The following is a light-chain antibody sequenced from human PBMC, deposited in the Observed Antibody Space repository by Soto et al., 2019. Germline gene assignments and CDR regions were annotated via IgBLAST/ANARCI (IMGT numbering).Light chain of an antibody. J-gene: IGLJ1*01. CDR3: SSYTNSNTLV. Sequence: QSALTQPASVSGSPGQSITISCTGTSSDVGGYNYVSWYQQYPGKAPKLMIYDVDTRPSGASNRFSGSKSGNTASLTISGLQADDEADYYCSSYTNSNTLVFGSGTKVTVL. V-gene: IGLV2-14*01. CDR1: SSDVGGYNY. CDR2: DVD.